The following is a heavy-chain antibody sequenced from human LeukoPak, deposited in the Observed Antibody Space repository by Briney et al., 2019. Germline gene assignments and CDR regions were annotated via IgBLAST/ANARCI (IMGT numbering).Heavy chain of an antibody. CDR3: AMYCSSTSCQDY. D-gene: IGHD2-2*01. Sequence: ASAKVSCKASGYTFTSYYMHWVRQAPGQGLEWMGIINPSGGSTSYAQKFQGRVTMTRDMSTSTVYMELSSLRSEDTAVYYCAMYCSSTSCQDYWGQGTLVTVSS. V-gene: IGHV1-46*01. CDR1: GYTFTSYY. J-gene: IGHJ4*02. CDR2: INPSGGST.